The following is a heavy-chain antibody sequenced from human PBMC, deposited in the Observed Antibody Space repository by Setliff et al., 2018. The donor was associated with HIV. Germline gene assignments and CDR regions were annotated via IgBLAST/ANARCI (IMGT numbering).Heavy chain of an antibody. CDR1: GGSISSGSYY. CDR3: ARSYYYDSSGYSSRYWFDP. D-gene: IGHD3-22*01. Sequence: SETLSLTCTVSGGSISSGSYYWNWIRQPAGKGLEWIGRIYTSGSTNYNPSLKSRVTISVDTSRNQFSLKLSSVTTADTAVYYCARSYYYDSSGYSSRYWFDPWGQGTLVTVSS. CDR2: IYTSGST. J-gene: IGHJ5*02. V-gene: IGHV4-61*02.